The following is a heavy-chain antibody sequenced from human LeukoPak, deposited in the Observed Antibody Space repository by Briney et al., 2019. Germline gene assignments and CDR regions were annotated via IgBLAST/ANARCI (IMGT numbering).Heavy chain of an antibody. CDR3: AKDPRAMGRYFFDD. CDR1: QFTFQTYA. D-gene: IGHD1-14*01. J-gene: IGHJ4*01. Sequence: GGSLRLSCVASQFTFQTYAMSWVRQRPGKGPEWVSMISSSGETTDYAESVKGRFIISRDNTKNTLYLQLESPRVDDTAIYYCAKDPRAMGRYFFDDWGQGSLVIVSS. CDR2: ISSSGETT. V-gene: IGHV3-23*01.